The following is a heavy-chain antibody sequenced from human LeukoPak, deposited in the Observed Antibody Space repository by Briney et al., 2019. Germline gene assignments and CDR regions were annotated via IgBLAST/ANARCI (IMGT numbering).Heavy chain of an antibody. V-gene: IGHV3-30*18. CDR2: ISCDGSNK. D-gene: IGHD3-10*01. CDR3: AQDGPPGSSLFLPIDY. Sequence: RGRSLRLSCAPSVFTFCIYGRHWCPQAPGKGLGCVALISCDGSNKYYADAVKGRFTICTDNSKKTMYLKINSLRAEDTAVYYCAQDGPPGSSLFLPIDYWGPGALVTVSS. CDR1: VFTFCIYG. J-gene: IGHJ4*02.